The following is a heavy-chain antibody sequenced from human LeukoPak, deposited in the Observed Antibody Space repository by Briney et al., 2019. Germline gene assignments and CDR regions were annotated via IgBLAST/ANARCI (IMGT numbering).Heavy chain of an antibody. V-gene: IGHV1-18*01. Sequence: GASVKVSCKASGYTFTSYGISWVRQAPGQGLEWMGWISAYNGNTNYAQKLQGRVTMTTDTSTSTAYMELRSLRSDDTAVYYSARDAHPGRITMIVVGSNYYYGMDVWGQGTTVTVSS. J-gene: IGHJ6*02. CDR2: ISAYNGNT. CDR3: ARDAHPGRITMIVVGSNYYYGMDV. D-gene: IGHD3-22*01. CDR1: GYTFTSYG.